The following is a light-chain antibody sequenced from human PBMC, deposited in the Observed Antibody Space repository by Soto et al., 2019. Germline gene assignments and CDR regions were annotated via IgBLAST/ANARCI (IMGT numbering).Light chain of an antibody. CDR1: QGIRND. J-gene: IGKJ4*01. V-gene: IGKV1-6*01. CDR3: LQDNSYPLT. CDR2: ATS. Sequence: AISMPQSPSSLSASVGDIVTITCRASQGIRNDLGWYQQKPGKAPNLLIYATSSLQGGVPSRFSGSGSGTDFTLTISSLQPEDVATDDGLQDNSYPLTFGGGTKVDIK.